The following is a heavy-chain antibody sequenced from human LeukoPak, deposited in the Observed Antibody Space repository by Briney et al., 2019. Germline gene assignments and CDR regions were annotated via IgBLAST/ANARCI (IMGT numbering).Heavy chain of an antibody. D-gene: IGHD1-14*01. V-gene: IGHV4-59*01. Sequence: SETLSLTCTVSGGSISSYYWSWIRQPPGKGLEWIGYIYYSGSTNYNPSLKSRVTISVDTSKNQFSLKLSSVTATDTAVYYCARGTGYYYYGMDVWGQGTTVTVSS. CDR3: ARGTGYYYYGMDV. CDR2: IYYSGST. CDR1: GGSISSYY. J-gene: IGHJ6*02.